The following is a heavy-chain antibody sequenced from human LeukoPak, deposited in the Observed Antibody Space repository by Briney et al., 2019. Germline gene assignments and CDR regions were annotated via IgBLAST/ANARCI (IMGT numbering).Heavy chain of an antibody. CDR2: IYYSGST. CDR1: GGSISSYY. J-gene: IGHJ3*02. D-gene: IGHD6-13*01. Sequence: SETLSLTCTVSGGSISSYYWSWIRQPPGKGLEWIGNIYYSGSTNYNPSLKSRVTISVDTSKNQFSLKLSSVTAADTAVYYCARDMGIAAAGGAFDIWGQGTMVTVSS. V-gene: IGHV4-59*01. CDR3: ARDMGIAAAGGAFDI.